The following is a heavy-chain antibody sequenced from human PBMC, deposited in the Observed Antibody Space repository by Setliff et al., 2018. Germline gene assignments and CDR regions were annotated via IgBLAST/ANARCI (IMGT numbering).Heavy chain of an antibody. CDR2: ISGSGGST. V-gene: IGHV3-23*01. CDR3: AKNGFGVVALGVNNWFDP. Sequence: LRLSCAASGFTFSSYAMSWVRQAPGKGLEWVSAISGSGGSTCYADSVKGRFTISRDNSKNTLYLQMNSLRAEDTAVYYCAKNGFGVVALGVNNWFDPWGQGTLVTVSS. CDR1: GFTFSSYA. D-gene: IGHD3-10*01. J-gene: IGHJ5*02.